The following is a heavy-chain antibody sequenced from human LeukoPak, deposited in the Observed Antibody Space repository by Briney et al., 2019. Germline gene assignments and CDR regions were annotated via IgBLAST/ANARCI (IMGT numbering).Heavy chain of an antibody. V-gene: IGHV1-8*01. CDR1: GYTFTSYD. J-gene: IGHJ5*02. CDR3: ARTMVRGVNIKRVWFDP. CDR2: MNPNSGNT. Sequence: ASVKVSCKASGYTFTSYDINWVRQATGQGLEWMGWMNPNSGNTGYAQKFQGRVTMTRNTSISTAYMELSSLRSEDTAVCYCARTMVRGVNIKRVWFDPWGQGTLVTVSS. D-gene: IGHD3-10*01.